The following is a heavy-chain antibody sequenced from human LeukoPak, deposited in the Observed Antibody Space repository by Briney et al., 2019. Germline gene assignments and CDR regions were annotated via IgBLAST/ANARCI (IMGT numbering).Heavy chain of an antibody. CDR2: IKQDGSEK. D-gene: IGHD5-18*01. CDR3: AKADIYGYSGWFDP. V-gene: IGHV3-7*01. CDR1: GFTFSSYW. Sequence: HSGGSLRLSCAASGFTFSSYWMSWVRQAPGKGLEWVANIKQDGSEKYYVDSVKGRFTISRDNAKNSLYLQMNSLRAEDTAVYYCAKADIYGYSGWFDPWGQGTLVTVSS. J-gene: IGHJ5*02.